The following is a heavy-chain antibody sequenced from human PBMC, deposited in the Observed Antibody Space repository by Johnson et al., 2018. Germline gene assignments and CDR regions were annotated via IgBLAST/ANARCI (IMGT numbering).Heavy chain of an antibody. D-gene: IGHD3-22*01. CDR2: ISSYI. CDR1: GFTFSNYN. CDR3: ARDLGDYYNSGAFDI. J-gene: IGHJ3*02. V-gene: IGHV3-21*01. Sequence: VQLVESGGGLVKPGGSLRLSCAASGFTFSNYNMNWVRQAPGKGLEWVSSISSYIYYADSVKGRFTISRDNAKNSLYLQMNSLRAEDTAVYYCARDLGDYYNSGAFDIWGQGTMVTVSS.